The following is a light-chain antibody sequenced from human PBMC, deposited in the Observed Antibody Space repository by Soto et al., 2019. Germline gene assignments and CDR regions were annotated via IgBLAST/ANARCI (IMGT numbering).Light chain of an antibody. J-gene: IGLJ2*01. V-gene: IGLV2-8*01. CDR3: RSYAGSNSVV. CDR2: EVT. CDR1: SSDVGGYNY. Sequence: QSALTQPPSASGSPGQSVTISCTGTSSDVGGYNYVSWYQQHPGKAPKLMIYEVTKRPSGVPDRFSGSKSGNTASLTVSGLQAADEADYYFRSYAGSNSVVFGGGTKLTVL.